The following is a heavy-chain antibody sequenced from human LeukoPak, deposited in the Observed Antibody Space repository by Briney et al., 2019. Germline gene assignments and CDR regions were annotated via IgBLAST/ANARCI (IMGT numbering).Heavy chain of an antibody. J-gene: IGHJ6*03. CDR2: ISSSGSTI. V-gene: IGHV3-11*04. Sequence: GGSLRLSCAASGFTFSDYYMSWIRQAPGKGLEWVSYISSSGSTIYYADSVKGRFTISRDNPKNTLYLQMNSLRAEDTAVYYCAKAGYSSSSFDFYYYMDVWGRGTTVTVSS. CDR3: AKAGYSSSSFDFYYYMDV. D-gene: IGHD6-6*01. CDR1: GFTFSDYY.